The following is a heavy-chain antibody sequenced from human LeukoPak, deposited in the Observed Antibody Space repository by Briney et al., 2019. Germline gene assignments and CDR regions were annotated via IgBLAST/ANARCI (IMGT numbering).Heavy chain of an antibody. CDR1: GGTFSSYA. D-gene: IGHD3-10*01. CDR3: ARDLGGNFDY. Sequence: GASAKVSCKASGGTFSSYAISWVRQAPGQGLEWMGRIIPISGTANYAQKFQGRVTITTDESTSTAYMELSSLRSEDTAVYYCARDLGGNFDYWGQGTLVTVSS. CDR2: IIPISGTA. V-gene: IGHV1-69*05. J-gene: IGHJ4*02.